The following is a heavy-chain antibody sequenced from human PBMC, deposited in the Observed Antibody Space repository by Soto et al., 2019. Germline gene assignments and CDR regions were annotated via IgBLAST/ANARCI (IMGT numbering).Heavy chain of an antibody. D-gene: IGHD3-16*02. V-gene: IGHV4-4*02. CDR1: GGSISSSNL. Sequence: PSETLSLTCAVSGGSISSSNLWSWVRRPPGKGLEWIGGIYHGVSTDCNPSLKSRVTISVDKSKNQFYLKLNSVTAADTAIYYCASIFITFREVLVRYFQYWGQGTPVTVS. CDR2: IYHGVST. J-gene: IGHJ1*01. CDR3: ASIFITFREVLVRYFQY.